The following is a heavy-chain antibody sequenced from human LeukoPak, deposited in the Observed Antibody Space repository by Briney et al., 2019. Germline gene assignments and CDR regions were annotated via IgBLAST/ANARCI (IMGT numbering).Heavy chain of an antibody. CDR1: GFTFSSYA. CDR3: AKDLWSNYGDSSGLNNYYYYGMDV. J-gene: IGHJ6*02. V-gene: IGHV3-23*01. D-gene: IGHD3-22*01. CDR2: ISGSGGST. Sequence: GGSLRLSCAASGFTFSSYAMSWVRQAPGKGLEWVSAISGSGGSTYYADSVKGRFTISRDNSKNTLYLQMNSLRAEDTAVYYCAKDLWSNYGDSSGLNNYYYYGMDVWGQGTTVTVYS.